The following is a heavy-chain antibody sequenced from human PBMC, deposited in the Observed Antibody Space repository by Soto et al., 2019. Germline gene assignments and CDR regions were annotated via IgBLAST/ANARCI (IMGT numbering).Heavy chain of an antibody. Sequence: QVQLVESGGGVVQPGRSLRLSCAASGFTFRNYAMHWVRQAPGKVLEWVAVISYDGSNKYYADSVKGRFTISRDNSKNTLYMQMSSRRAEDTAVYYGAKDLCSRSSCYYNYGMDVWGQGTTVTVSS. V-gene: IGHV3-30*18. CDR2: ISYDGSNK. D-gene: IGHD2-2*01. J-gene: IGHJ6*02. CDR3: AKDLCSRSSCYYNYGMDV. CDR1: GFTFRNYA.